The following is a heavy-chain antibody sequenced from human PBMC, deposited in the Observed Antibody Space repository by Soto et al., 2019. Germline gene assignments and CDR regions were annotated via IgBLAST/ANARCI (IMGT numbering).Heavy chain of an antibody. CDR1: GGSISSYY. Sequence: SETLSLTCTVSGGSISSYYWSWIRQPPGKGLEWIGYIYYSGSTNYNPSLKSRVTISVDTSKDQFSLELTSVIVADTGVYYCASLPYDFWSGYRVYFDYWGQGTQVTVSS. CDR3: ASLPYDFWSGYRVYFDY. V-gene: IGHV4-59*12. CDR2: IYYSGST. D-gene: IGHD3-3*01. J-gene: IGHJ4*02.